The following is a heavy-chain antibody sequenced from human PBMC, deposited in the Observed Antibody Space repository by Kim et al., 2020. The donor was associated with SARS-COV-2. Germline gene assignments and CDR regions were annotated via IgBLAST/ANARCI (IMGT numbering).Heavy chain of an antibody. CDR3: ARLYAGDMVRGVRDGMDV. J-gene: IGHJ6*02. V-gene: IGHV5-51*01. CDR1: GYSFTSYW. D-gene: IGHD3-10*01. Sequence: GESLKISCKGSGYSFTSYWIGWVRQMPGKGLEWMGIIYPGDSDTRYSPSFQGQVTISADKSISTAYLQWSSLKASDTAMYYCARLYAGDMVRGVRDGMDVLGQGTTVTVSS. CDR2: IYPGDSDT.